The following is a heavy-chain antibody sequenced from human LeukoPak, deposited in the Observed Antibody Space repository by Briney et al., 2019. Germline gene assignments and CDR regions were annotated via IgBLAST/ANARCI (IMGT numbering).Heavy chain of an antibody. CDR2: INHSGST. J-gene: IGHJ4*02. CDR1: GGSFSGYY. D-gene: IGHD3-10*01. V-gene: IGHV4-34*01. CDR3: ARGLLTMVRGAYYFDY. Sequence: PPETLSLTCAVYGGSFSGYYWSWIRQPPGKGLEWIGEINHSGSTNYNPSLKSRVTISVDTSKNQFSLKLSSVTAADTAVYYCARGLLTMVRGAYYFDYGGQGTLVTVSS.